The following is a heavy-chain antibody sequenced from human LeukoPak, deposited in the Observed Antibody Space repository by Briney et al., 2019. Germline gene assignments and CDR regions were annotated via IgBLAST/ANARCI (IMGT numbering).Heavy chain of an antibody. Sequence: PGGSLRLSCAASGFTFSSYWMSWVRQAPGKGLEWVANIKQGGSEKYYVDSVKGRFTISRDNAKNSLYLQMNSLRAEDTAVYYCARARESLKDDYYYYMDVWGKGTTVTVSS. V-gene: IGHV3-7*01. J-gene: IGHJ6*03. CDR1: GFTFSSYW. CDR3: ARARESLKDDYYYYMDV. CDR2: IKQGGSEK. D-gene: IGHD1-26*01.